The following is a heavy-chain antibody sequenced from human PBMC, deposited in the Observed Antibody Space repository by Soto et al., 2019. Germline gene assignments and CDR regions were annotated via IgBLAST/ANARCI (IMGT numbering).Heavy chain of an antibody. J-gene: IGHJ4*02. CDR2: ISYDGSNK. Sequence: PGGSLRLSCAASGFTFSSYAMHWVRQAPGKGLEWVAVISYDGSNKYYADSVKGRFTISRDNSKNTLYLQMNSLRAEDTAVYYCASKRVVAATFGFDYWGQGTLVTVSS. CDR1: GFTFSSYA. CDR3: ASKRVVAATFGFDY. D-gene: IGHD2-15*01. V-gene: IGHV3-30-3*01.